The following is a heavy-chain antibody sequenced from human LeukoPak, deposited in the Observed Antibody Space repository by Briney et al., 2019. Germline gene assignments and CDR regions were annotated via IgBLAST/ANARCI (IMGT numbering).Heavy chain of an antibody. D-gene: IGHD4-11*01. CDR3: ARNSNYPTSYYYYGMDV. Sequence: ASVKVSCKASGYTFTSYGISWVRQAPGQGLEWMGWISAYNGNTNYAQKLQGRVTMTTGTSTSTAYMELRSLRSDDTAAYYCARNSNYPTSYYYYGMDVWGQGTTVTVSS. CDR2: ISAYNGNT. CDR1: GYTFTSYG. J-gene: IGHJ6*02. V-gene: IGHV1-18*01.